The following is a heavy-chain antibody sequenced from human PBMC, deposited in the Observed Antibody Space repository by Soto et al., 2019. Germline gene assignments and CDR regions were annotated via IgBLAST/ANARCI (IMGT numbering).Heavy chain of an antibody. CDR2: ISPYNGNT. V-gene: IGHV1-18*01. CDR1: GYTFTDYG. J-gene: IGHJ6*02. CDR3: TREGSAPYYYYGMDA. D-gene: IGHD3-10*01. Sequence: GASVKVSCKTSGYTFTDYGISWVRQAPGQGLEWMGWISPYNGNTNYAQKLQGRVTMTTDTSANTAYMELRSLRSDDTAIYYCTREGSAPYYYYGMDAWGQGTTVTVSS.